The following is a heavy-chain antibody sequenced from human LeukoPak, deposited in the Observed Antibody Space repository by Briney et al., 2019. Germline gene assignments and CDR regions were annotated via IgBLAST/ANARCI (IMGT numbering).Heavy chain of an antibody. J-gene: IGHJ3*02. CDR1: GGSISSSNW. V-gene: IGHV4-4*02. Sequence: SETLSLTCAVSGGSISSSNWWSWVRQPPGKGLEWIGEIYHSGSTNYNPSLKSRVTISVDTSKNQFSLKLSSVTAADTAVFYCASLTTADAFDIWGQGTMVTVSS. D-gene: IGHD3-22*01. CDR2: IYHSGST. CDR3: ASLTTADAFDI.